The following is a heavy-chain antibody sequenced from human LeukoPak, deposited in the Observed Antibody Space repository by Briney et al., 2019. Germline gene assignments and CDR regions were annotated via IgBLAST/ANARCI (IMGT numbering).Heavy chain of an antibody. J-gene: IGHJ4*02. CDR3: AKRGPSTRSFDY. CDR1: KFTFSTSA. CDR2: ISGSGAKA. V-gene: IGHV3-23*01. Sequence: GGSLRLSCAAPKFTFSTSALSWVRQAPGRGPEWVSGISGSGAKAYYSDSVKGRFTISRDNSKNTVYLEMNSLRAEDTAVYYCAKRGPSTRSFDYWGQGTLVTVSS. D-gene: IGHD2-15*01.